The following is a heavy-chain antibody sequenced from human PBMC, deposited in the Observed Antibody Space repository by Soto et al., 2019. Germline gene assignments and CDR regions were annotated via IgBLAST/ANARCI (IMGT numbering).Heavy chain of an antibody. V-gene: IGHV3-23*01. CDR1: GFTFSNYA. CDR3: AKALIAPYYYYGMDV. Sequence: EVQLLESGGGLVQPGGSLRLSCAASGFTFSNYAMSWVRQAPGKGLEWVSTLSGGGGDTYYADSVKGRFTISRDNSKNTLYLQKNSLRAEDTAIYYCAKALIAPYYYYGMDVWGQGTTVTVSS. CDR2: LSGGGGDT. J-gene: IGHJ6*02.